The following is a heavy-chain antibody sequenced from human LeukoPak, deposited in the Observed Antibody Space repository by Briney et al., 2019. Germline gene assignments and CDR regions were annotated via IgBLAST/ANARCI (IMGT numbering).Heavy chain of an antibody. J-gene: IGHJ4*02. V-gene: IGHV3-21*01. Sequence: MTGGSLRLSCAASGFTFSSYSMNWVRQAPGKGLEWVSSISGSSNYIYYADSVKGRFTISRDNAKNSLYLQMNSLRADDTAVYYCARGLAAAGTRGPYWGQGTLVTVSS. D-gene: IGHD6-13*01. CDR1: GFTFSSYS. CDR2: ISGSSNYI. CDR3: ARGLAAAGTRGPY.